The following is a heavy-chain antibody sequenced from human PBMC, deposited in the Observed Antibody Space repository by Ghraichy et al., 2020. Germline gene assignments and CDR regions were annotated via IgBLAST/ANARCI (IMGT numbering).Heavy chain of an antibody. V-gene: IGHV1-46*01. CDR2: INPSGGST. J-gene: IGHJ4*02. CDR3: ARDLPRLKYCSGGSCSGRRFGY. CDR1: GYTFTSYY. Sequence: ASVKVSCKASGYTFTSYYMHWVRQAPGQGLEWMGIINPSGGSTSYAQKFQGRVTMTRDTSTSTVYMELSSLRSEDTAVYYCARDLPRLKYCSGGSCSGRRFGYWGQGTLVTVSS. D-gene: IGHD2-15*01.